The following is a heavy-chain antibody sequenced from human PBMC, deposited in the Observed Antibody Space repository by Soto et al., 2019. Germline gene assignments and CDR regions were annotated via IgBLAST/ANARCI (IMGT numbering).Heavy chain of an antibody. V-gene: IGHV3-23*01. CDR2: IFGSGANT. D-gene: IGHD6-19*01. J-gene: IGHJ4*02. CDR3: AKERSSGWSFDY. CDR1: GFTFSTYP. Sequence: GGSLRLSCAASGFTFSTYPMGWVRQAPGQGLEWVSSIFGSGANTYYADSVKGRFTITRDNSKNTVYLQMNSLRAEDTAVFYCAKERSSGWSFDYWGQGTLVTVSS.